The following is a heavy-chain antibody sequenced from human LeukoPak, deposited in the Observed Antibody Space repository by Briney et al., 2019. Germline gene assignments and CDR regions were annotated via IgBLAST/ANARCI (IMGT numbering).Heavy chain of an antibody. CDR1: GDSVSSDSFA. Sequence: SQTLSLTCAISGDSVSSDSFAWNWIRQSPSRGLEWLGRTYYRSKWYNDYAVSVKGRITFNSDTSKSQFSLQLNSVTPEDTAVYYCARDYYGSGSYQNYFDYWGQGTLVTVSS. CDR2: TYYRSKWYN. V-gene: IGHV6-1*01. CDR3: ARDYYGSGSYQNYFDY. D-gene: IGHD3-10*01. J-gene: IGHJ4*02.